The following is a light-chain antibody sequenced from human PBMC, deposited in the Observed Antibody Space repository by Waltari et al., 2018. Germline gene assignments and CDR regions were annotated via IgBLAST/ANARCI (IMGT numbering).Light chain of an antibody. V-gene: IGKV1-39*01. J-gene: IGKJ1*01. CDR1: QRISTF. CDR2: AAS. Sequence: DIQMTQSPSSLSASVGDRVTIPCRASQRISTFLNWYQQRPGKAPKLLIYAASILQSGVPSRFSGSGSGTDFTLTISSLQLEDFATYYCQQSYNTPWTFGQGTKVEIK. CDR3: QQSYNTPWT.